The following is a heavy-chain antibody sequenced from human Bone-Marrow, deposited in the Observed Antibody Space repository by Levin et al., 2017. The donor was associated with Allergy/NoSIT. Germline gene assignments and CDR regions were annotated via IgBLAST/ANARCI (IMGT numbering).Heavy chain of an antibody. CDR1: GDRVASTSAA. D-gene: IGHD3-10*01. CDR2: TYYRSKWHY. V-gene: IGHV6-1*01. CDR3: ARDPAGDQGLDY. Sequence: PSQTLSLTCAISGDRVASTSAAWYWIRQSPSRGLEWLGRTYYRSKWHYDYAVSVKSRITINPDTSKNQFSLQLKSVTPEDTAMYYCARDPAGDQGLDYWGQGTLVTVSS. J-gene: IGHJ4*02.